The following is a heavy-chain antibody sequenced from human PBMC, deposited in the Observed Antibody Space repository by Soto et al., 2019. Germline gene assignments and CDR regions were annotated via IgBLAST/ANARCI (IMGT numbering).Heavy chain of an antibody. CDR1: GGSISGDYW. Sequence: QVRLQESGPGLVKPSGTLSLACVVSGGSISGDYWWTWVRQSPGKGLEWLGEIFHSGSTNTNPSRKALVTLSVDKSKREFSLNLTSVTAADTAFYYWARGDSGSYLREGLGYYYVRDIWGQGTTVTVSS. V-gene: IGHV4-4*02. CDR3: ARGDSGSYLREGLGYYYVRDI. D-gene: IGHD1-26*01. J-gene: IGHJ6*02. CDR2: IFHSGST.